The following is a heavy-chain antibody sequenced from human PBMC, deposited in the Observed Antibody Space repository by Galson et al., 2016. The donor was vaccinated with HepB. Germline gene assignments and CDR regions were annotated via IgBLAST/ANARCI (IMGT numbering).Heavy chain of an antibody. V-gene: IGHV4-34*01. CDR2: ITHSGST. J-gene: IGHJ3*02. CDR1: GGSFSGAY. Sequence: SETLSLTCAVSGGSFSGAYWNWIRQSADKGLEWIGDITHSGSTNYNPSLESRVTISVDTSKNQFSLKLISVTAADTAVYYCARMRAFDIWSQGTMVTVSS. CDR3: ARMRAFDI.